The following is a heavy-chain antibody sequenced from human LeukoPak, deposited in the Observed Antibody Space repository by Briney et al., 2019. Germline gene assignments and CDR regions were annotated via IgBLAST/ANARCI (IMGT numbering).Heavy chain of an antibody. Sequence: SETLSLTCTVSGGSISSYYWSWIRQPAGKGLEWIGRIYTSGSTNYNPSLTSRVTMSVDTSKNQFSLKLSSVTAADTAVYYCARDRDYVTPYWYFDLWGRGTLVTVSS. CDR1: GGSISSYY. CDR2: IYTSGST. D-gene: IGHD4-17*01. V-gene: IGHV4-4*07. J-gene: IGHJ2*01. CDR3: ARDRDYVTPYWYFDL.